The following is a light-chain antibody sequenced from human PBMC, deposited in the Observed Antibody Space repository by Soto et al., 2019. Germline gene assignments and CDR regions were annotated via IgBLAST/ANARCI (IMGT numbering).Light chain of an antibody. CDR3: QQYISYST. J-gene: IGKJ1*01. Sequence: DIQRSQSPSTLSASVGDRVTITCRASQSISRWFAWYQQKPGKAPRLLIFDASNLETGVPSRFSGSGSGTEFTLTISSMQPGDFATYYCQQYISYSTFGQGTKVDIK. CDR2: DAS. V-gene: IGKV1-5*01. CDR1: QSISRW.